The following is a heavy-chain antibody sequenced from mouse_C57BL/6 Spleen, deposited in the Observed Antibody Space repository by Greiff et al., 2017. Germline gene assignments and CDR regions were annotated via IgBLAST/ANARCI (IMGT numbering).Heavy chain of an antibody. V-gene: IGHV1-81*01. CDR2: LYPGSGST. J-gene: IGHJ4*01. D-gene: IGHD2-13*01. Sequence: LQESGAELARPGASVKLSCKASGYTFTSYGISWVKQRTGQGLEWIGELYPGSGSTYYNEKFKGKATLTADKSSNTAYMELRSLTSEDSAVYFCARGDGSYAMDYWGQGTSVTVSS. CDR1: GYTFTSYG. CDR3: ARGDGSYAMDY.